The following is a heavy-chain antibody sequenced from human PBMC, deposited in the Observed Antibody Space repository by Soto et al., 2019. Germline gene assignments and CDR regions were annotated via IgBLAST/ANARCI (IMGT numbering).Heavy chain of an antibody. J-gene: IGHJ4*02. D-gene: IGHD1-26*01. V-gene: IGHV3-72*01. Sequence: GGSLRLSCAASGFTFSDHYMDWVRQAPGKGLEWVGRTRNKANSYTTEYAASVKGRFTISRDDSKNSLYLQMNSPKTEDTAVYYCARAHIVGATSGFDYWGQGTLVTVSS. CDR3: ARAHIVGATSGFDY. CDR1: GFTFSDHY. CDR2: TRNKANSYTT.